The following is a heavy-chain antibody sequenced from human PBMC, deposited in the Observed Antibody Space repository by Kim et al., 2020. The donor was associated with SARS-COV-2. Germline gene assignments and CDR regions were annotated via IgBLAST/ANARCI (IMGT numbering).Heavy chain of an antibody. CDR2: INPSGGST. Sequence: ASVKVSCKASGYTFTSYYMHWVRQAPGQGLEWMGIINPSGGSTSYAQKFQGRVTMTRDTSTSTVYMELSSLRSEETAVYYCARNYYDSSGYYPAFDYWGQGALVTVSS. CDR3: ARNYYDSSGYYPAFDY. J-gene: IGHJ4*02. D-gene: IGHD3-22*01. V-gene: IGHV1-46*01. CDR1: GYTFTSYY.